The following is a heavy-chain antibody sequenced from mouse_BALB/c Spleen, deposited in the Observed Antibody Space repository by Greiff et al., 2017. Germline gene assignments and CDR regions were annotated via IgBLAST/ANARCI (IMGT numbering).Heavy chain of an antibody. CDR3: ARRDLYYAMDY. CDR1: GYTFTSYW. Sequence: QVQLQQSGAELARPGASVKLSCKASGYTFTSYWMQWVKQRPGQGLEWIGAIYPGDGDTRYTQKFKGKATLTADKSSSTAYMQLSSLASEDSAVYYCARRDLYYAMDYWGQGTSVTVSS. V-gene: IGHV1-87*01. J-gene: IGHJ4*01. CDR2: IYPGDGDT.